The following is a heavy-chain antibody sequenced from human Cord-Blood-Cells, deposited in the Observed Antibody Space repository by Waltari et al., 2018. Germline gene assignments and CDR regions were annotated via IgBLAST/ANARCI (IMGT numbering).Heavy chain of an antibody. Sequence: AGLLKPSETLSLTCAVYGGSFSGYYWSWIRQPPGKGLEWIGEINHSGSTNYNPSLKSRVTISVDTSKNQFSLKLSSVTAADTAVYYCARVAADAFDIWGQGTMVTVSS. V-gene: IGHV4-34*01. CDR1: GGSFSGYY. CDR3: ARVAADAFDI. D-gene: IGHD6-13*01. CDR2: INHSGST. J-gene: IGHJ3*02.